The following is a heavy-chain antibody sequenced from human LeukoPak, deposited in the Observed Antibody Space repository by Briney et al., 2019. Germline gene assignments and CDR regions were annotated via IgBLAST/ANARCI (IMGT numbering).Heavy chain of an antibody. CDR2: IYYSGST. Sequence: PSETLSLTCTVSGGSISSSSYYWGWIRQPPGKGLEWIGSIYYSGSTYYNPSLKSRVTISVDTSKNQFSLKLSSVTAADTAVYYCAIDYGSGSYYNDWFDPWGQGTLVTVSS. CDR1: GGSISSSSYY. J-gene: IGHJ5*02. D-gene: IGHD3-10*01. V-gene: IGHV4-39*07. CDR3: AIDYGSGSYYNDWFDP.